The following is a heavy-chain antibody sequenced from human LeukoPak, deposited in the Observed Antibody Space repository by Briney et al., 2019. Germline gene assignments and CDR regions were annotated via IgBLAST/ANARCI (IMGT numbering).Heavy chain of an antibody. V-gene: IGHV3-66*01. J-gene: IGHJ4*02. CDR3: ARDGLAGMFDY. CDR1: GFTVSSNY. CDR2: IYSGGST. D-gene: IGHD6-19*01. Sequence: GGSLRLSCAASGFTVSSNYMSWVRQAPGKGLEWVSVIYSGGSTYYAGSVKGRFTISRDNSKNTLYLQMNSLRAEDTAVYYCARDGLAGMFDYWGQGTLVTVSS.